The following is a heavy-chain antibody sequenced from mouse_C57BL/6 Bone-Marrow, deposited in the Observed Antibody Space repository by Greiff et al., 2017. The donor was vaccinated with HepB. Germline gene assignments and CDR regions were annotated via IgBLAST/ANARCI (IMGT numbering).Heavy chain of an antibody. D-gene: IGHD3-2*02. CDR2: ISSGGDYI. J-gene: IGHJ3*01. Sequence: EVKLMESGEGLVKPGGSLKLSCAASGFTFSSYAMSWVRQTPEKRLEWVAYISSGGDYIYYADTVKGRFTISRDNARNTLYLQMSSLKSEDTAMYYCTRGQLMPSVFAYWGQGTLVTVSA. CDR1: GFTFSSYA. CDR3: TRGQLMPSVFAY. V-gene: IGHV5-9-1*02.